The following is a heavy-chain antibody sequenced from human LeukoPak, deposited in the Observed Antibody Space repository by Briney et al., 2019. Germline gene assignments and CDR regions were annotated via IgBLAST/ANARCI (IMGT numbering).Heavy chain of an antibody. D-gene: IGHD5-18*01. CDR2: IWYDGSNK. Sequence: GGSLRLSCAASGFTFSSYGMHWVRQAPGKGLEWVAVIWYDGSNKYYADSVKGRFTISRDNSKNTLYLQMNSLRAEDTAVYYCARGKRLWLQDYWGQGTLVTVSS. J-gene: IGHJ4*02. CDR1: GFTFSSYG. V-gene: IGHV3-33*01. CDR3: ARGKRLWLQDY.